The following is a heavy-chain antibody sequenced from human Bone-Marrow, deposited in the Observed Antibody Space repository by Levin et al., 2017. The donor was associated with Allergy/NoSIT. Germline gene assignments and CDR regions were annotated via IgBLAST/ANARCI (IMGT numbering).Heavy chain of an antibody. Sequence: GGSLRLSCAASGFTFSSFGMHWVRQAPGKGLDWVAVISFDGSDKYYADSVKGRFTISRDNSKNRLFLQMNSLRAEDTALYYCTKDVVCGNSSWSLDYWGQGAQVTVSS. D-gene: IGHD6-13*01. CDR3: TKDVVCGNSSWSLDY. V-gene: IGHV3-30*18. J-gene: IGHJ4*02. CDR1: GFTFSSFG. CDR2: ISFDGSDK.